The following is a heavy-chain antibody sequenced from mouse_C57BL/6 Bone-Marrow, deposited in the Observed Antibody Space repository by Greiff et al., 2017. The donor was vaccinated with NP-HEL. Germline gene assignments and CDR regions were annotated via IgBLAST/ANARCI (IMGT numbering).Heavy chain of an antibody. CDR3: ARPGPYYYGSSYFDY. CDR1: GFTFSDYG. V-gene: IGHV5-17*01. J-gene: IGHJ2*01. D-gene: IGHD1-1*01. CDR2: LSSGSSTI. Sequence: EVHLVESGGGLVKPGGSLKLSCAASGFTFSDYGMHWVRQAPEKGLEWVAYLSSGSSTIYYADTVKGRFTISRENAKNTLFLQMTSLRSEDTAMYYCARPGPYYYGSSYFDYWGQGTTLTVSS.